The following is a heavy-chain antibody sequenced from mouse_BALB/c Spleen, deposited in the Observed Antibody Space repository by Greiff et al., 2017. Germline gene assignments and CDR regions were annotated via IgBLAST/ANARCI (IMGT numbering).Heavy chain of an antibody. Sequence: VKLVESGPGLVAPSQSLSITCTVSGFSLTSYGVHWVRQPPGKGLEWLGVICAGGSTNYNSALMSRLSISKDNSNSQVFLKMNSLQTDDTAMYYCAREGYGNYVGYFDVWGAGTTVTVSS. CDR3: AREGYGNYVGYFDV. D-gene: IGHD2-10*02. V-gene: IGHV2-9*02. CDR1: GFSLTSYG. J-gene: IGHJ1*01. CDR2: ICAGGST.